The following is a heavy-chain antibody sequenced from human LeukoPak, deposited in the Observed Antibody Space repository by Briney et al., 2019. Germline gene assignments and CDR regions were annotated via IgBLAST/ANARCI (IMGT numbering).Heavy chain of an antibody. V-gene: IGHV3-21*04. CDR2: ISSSSSYI. J-gene: IGHJ4*02. CDR1: GFTFSSYS. CDR3: AKAVPKAVVTPSFDY. Sequence: GGSLRLPCAASGFTFSSYSMNWVRQAPGKGLEWVSSISSSSSYIYYADSVKGRFTISRDNAKNSLYLQMNSLRVEDTAVYYCAKAVPKAVVTPSFDYWGQGTLVTVSS. D-gene: IGHD4-23*01.